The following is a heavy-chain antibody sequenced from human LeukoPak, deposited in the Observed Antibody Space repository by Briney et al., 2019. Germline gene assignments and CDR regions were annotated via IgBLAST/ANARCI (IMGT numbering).Heavy chain of an antibody. D-gene: IGHD6-13*01. CDR1: GFTFSKYG. V-gene: IGHV3-33*01. CDR3: ARDLTQLALFDY. J-gene: IGHJ4*02. CDR2: IWYDGSNK. Sequence: GGSLRLSCAASGFTFSKYGMHSVRQTPGKGLEWVAVIWYDGSNKYYADSVKGRFTLSRDNSKNTLFLQMNSLRPEDTAVYFCARDLTQLALFDYWGQGTLVTVSS.